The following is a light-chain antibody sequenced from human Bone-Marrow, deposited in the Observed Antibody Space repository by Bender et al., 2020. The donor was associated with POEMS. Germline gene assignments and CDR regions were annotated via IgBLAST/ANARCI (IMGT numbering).Light chain of an antibody. V-gene: IGLV1-40*01. CDR2: GDK. CDR3: QSYDSTLGGSSGSMV. J-gene: IGLJ2*01. CDR1: TSNIGAGYD. Sequence: QSVLTQPPSVSEAPGQRVTISCTGSTSNIGAGYDVNWYQQVPGKAPKLLIYGDKKWPSGVSDRFSGSKSGTSASLAITGLQAEDEAEYFCQSYDSTLGGSSGSMVFGGGTKLTVL.